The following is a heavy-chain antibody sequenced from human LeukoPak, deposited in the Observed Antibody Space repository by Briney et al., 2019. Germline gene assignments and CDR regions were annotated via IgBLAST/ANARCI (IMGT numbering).Heavy chain of an antibody. J-gene: IGHJ4*02. Sequence: SETLFLTCAVYGGSFSGYYWSWIRQPPGKGLEWIGEINHSGSTNYNPSLKSRVTISVDTSKNQFSLKLSSVTAADTAVYYCARVLDHYYGSGSYYGPFDYWGQGTLVTVSS. V-gene: IGHV4-34*01. CDR1: GGSFSGYY. CDR3: ARVLDHYYGSGSYYGPFDY. CDR2: INHSGST. D-gene: IGHD3-10*01.